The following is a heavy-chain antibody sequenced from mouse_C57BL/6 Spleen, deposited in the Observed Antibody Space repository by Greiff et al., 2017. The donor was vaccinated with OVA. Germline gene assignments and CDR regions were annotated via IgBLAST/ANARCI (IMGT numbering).Heavy chain of an antibody. CDR2: IDPESGGT. D-gene: IGHD1-1*01. V-gene: IGHV14-1*01. J-gene: IGHJ2*01. CDR1: GYNITDYY. CDR3: TRGFIFDD. Sequence: VQLQQSGAELVRPGASVKLSCKASGYNITDYYMHWVKQRPEQGLEWIGRIDPESGGTEYAPKFKGKATLTADTSSNTAYLQLCSLTSEDSAVYVCTRGFIFDDWGQGTTLTVSS.